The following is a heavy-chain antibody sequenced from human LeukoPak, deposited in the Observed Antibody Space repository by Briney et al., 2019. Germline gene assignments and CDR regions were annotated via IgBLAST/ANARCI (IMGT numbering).Heavy chain of an antibody. CDR2: IYTSGDT. D-gene: IGHD6-13*01. J-gene: IGHJ4*02. V-gene: IGHV4-4*07. CDR1: GGSMSSYY. CDR3: AGSISWYSYFDY. Sequence: KPSETLSLTCTVPGGSMSSYYWSWIRQPAGKGLEYIGRIYTSGDTNSNPSLKSRVTMSVDTSNNQFSLKLRSVTAADTAVYYCAGSISWYSYFDYWGQGTLVTVSS.